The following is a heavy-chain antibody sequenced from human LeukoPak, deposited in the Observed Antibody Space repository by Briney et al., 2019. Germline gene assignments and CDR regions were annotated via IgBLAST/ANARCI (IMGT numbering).Heavy chain of an antibody. J-gene: IGHJ5*02. V-gene: IGHV1-18*01. CDR2: ISAYNGNT. CDR1: GYTFTSYG. D-gene: IGHD6-13*01. CDR3: ARHSSSWRGNWFDP. Sequence: ASVKVSCTASGYTFTSYGISWVRQAPGQGLEWMGWISAYNGNTNYAQKLQGRVTMTTDTSTNTAYMELRSLRSDDTAVYYCARHSSSWRGNWFDPWGQGTLVTVSS.